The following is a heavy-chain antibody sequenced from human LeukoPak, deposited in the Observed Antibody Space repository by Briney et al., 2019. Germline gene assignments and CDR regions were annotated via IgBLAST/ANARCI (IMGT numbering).Heavy chain of an antibody. V-gene: IGHV4-34*01. J-gene: IGHJ4*02. D-gene: IGHD5-18*01. CDR3: ARVREGGYSYGPSSPPKAPTHFDY. CDR1: GGSFSGYY. CDR2: INHSGST. Sequence: SETLSLTCAVYGGSFSGYYWSWIRQPPGKGLEWIGEINHSGSTNYNPSLKGRVTISVDTSKNQFSLKLSSVTAADTAVYYCARVREGGYSYGPSSPPKAPTHFDYWGQGTLVTVSS.